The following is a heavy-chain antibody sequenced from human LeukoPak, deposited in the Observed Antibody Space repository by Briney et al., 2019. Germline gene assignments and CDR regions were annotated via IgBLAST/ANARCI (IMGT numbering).Heavy chain of an antibody. CDR3: ARDSGRYYYDSSGYGGYAFDI. V-gene: IGHV4-4*07. CDR2: IYTSGST. CDR1: GGSISSYY. Sequence: PSETLSLTCSVSGGSISSYYWSWIRQPAGKGLEWIGRIYTSGSTNYNPSLKSRVTMSVDTSKNQFSLKLSSVTAADTAVYYCARDSGRYYYDSSGYGGYAFDIWGQGTMVTVSS. D-gene: IGHD3-22*01. J-gene: IGHJ3*02.